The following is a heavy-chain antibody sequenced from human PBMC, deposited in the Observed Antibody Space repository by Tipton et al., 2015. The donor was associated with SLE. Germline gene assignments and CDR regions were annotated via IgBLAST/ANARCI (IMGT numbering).Heavy chain of an antibody. D-gene: IGHD6-13*01. V-gene: IGHV3-11*06. CDR3: ARVIGYSSSWYGVEYYYGMDV. CDR1: GFTFSDYY. J-gene: IGHJ6*02. Sequence: SLRLSCAASGFTFSDYYMSWIRQAPGKGLEWVSYISSSSSYTNYADSVKGRFTISRDNSKNTLYLQMGSLRAEDMAVYYCARVIGYSSSWYGVEYYYGMDVWGQGTTVTVSS. CDR2: ISSSSSYT.